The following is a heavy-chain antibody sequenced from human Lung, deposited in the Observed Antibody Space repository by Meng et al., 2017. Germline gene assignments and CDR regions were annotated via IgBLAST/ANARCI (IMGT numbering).Heavy chain of an antibody. V-gene: IGHV3-23*01. Sequence: GESLKTPCAASGFTFSSYAMSWVRQVPGKGLEWVSTITGSGGSTYADSVKGRFTSSRDSSKNTLYLQMNSLRAEDTAVYYCAKEANYYDSTGGGYDAFDIWGQGTMVTVSS. CDR2: ITGSGGST. D-gene: IGHD3-22*01. J-gene: IGHJ3*02. CDR3: AKEANYYDSTGGGYDAFDI. CDR1: GFTFSSYA.